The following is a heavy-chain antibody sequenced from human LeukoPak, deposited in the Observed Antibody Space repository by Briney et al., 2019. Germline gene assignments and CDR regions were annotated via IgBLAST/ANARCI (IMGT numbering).Heavy chain of an antibody. Sequence: ASVKVSCKASGYTFTSYDINWVRQATGQGLEWMGWMSPNSDNTGYAQKFQGRVTFTRDTSISTAYMELRSRTSEDTAVYYCARDYGGSSGWFDPWGQGTLVTVSS. V-gene: IGHV1-8*01. D-gene: IGHD4-23*01. CDR3: ARDYGGSSGWFDP. J-gene: IGHJ5*02. CDR1: GYTFTSYD. CDR2: MSPNSDNT.